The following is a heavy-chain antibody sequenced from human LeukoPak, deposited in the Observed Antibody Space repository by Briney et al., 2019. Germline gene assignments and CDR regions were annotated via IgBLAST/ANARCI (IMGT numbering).Heavy chain of an antibody. CDR3: AKWNGGRYHFAS. V-gene: IGHV4-59*02. J-gene: IGHJ4*02. D-gene: IGHD1-26*01. CDR1: GGSVSGSY. Sequence: SETLSLTCTVSGGSVSGSYWNWLRQPPGEGLEWIGYVSNSGSGSTKYNPSLEGRVTMSVETSKNQFSLKLSSVTAADTAVYYCAKWNGGRYHFASWGQGTLVTVSS. CDR2: VSNSGSGST.